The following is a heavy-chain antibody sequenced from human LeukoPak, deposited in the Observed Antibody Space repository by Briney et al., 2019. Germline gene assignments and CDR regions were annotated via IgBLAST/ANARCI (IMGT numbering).Heavy chain of an antibody. J-gene: IGHJ4*02. Sequence: PWETLSLTCTVSGGSISSGDFYWSWIRQPPGKGLKWIGYIYYSGSTNYNPSLKSRVTISVDTSKNQFSLKLSSVTAADTAVYYCARVGYYDSSGSNGDYWGQGTLVTVSS. CDR2: IYYSGST. CDR3: ARVGYYDSSGSNGDY. CDR1: GGSISSGDFY. D-gene: IGHD3-22*01. V-gene: IGHV4-30-4*01.